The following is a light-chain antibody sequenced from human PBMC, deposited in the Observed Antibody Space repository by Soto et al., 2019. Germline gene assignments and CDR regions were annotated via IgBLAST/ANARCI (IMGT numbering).Light chain of an antibody. J-gene: IGKJ2*01. CDR2: GAS. V-gene: IGKV3-20*01. CDR3: QQYGTSPLMFT. Sequence: EIVLTQSPGTLSLSPGERATLSCRASQSVANNYLAWYQQKPGQAPRLLIYGASIRATGVPYRFSGSGSGTDFTPTITRLEPEDFAVYYCQQYGTSPLMFTFGQGTNLGVK. CDR1: QSVANNY.